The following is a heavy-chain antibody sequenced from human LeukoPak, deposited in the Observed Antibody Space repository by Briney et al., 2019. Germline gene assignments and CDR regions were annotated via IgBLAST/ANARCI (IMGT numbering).Heavy chain of an antibody. CDR1: GGSLSSYY. CDR2: IYYSGST. Sequence: SETLSLTCTVSGGSLSSYYWSWLRQPPGKGLEWIGYIYYSGSTNYNPSLKSRVTISVDTSKNQYSLKLSSVTAADTAVYYCARHATQFYDILTGYPDYYYYGMDVWGQGTTVTVSS. J-gene: IGHJ6*02. V-gene: IGHV4-59*08. CDR3: ARHATQFYDILTGYPDYYYYGMDV. D-gene: IGHD3-9*01.